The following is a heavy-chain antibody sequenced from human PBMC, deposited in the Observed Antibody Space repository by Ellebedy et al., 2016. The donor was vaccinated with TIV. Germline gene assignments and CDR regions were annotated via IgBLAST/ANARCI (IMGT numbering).Heavy chain of an antibody. J-gene: IGHJ3*02. CDR3: ATDGSYGDYRSPTHAFQI. V-gene: IGHV3-7*01. Sequence: GGSLRLSCGASGFSFTSYWMSWIRQAPGKGLEWVSNINQDGGVKYYVDSVRGRFTISRDSAKASLYLEMNSLRAEDTAVFYCATDGSYGDYRSPTHAFQIWGQGTMVTVSS. D-gene: IGHD4-17*01. CDR1: GFSFTSYW. CDR2: INQDGGVK.